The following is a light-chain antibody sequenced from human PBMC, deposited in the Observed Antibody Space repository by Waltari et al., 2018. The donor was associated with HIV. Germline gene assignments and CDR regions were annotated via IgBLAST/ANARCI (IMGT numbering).Light chain of an antibody. Sequence: EVVLTQSPGTVSVPPGERATLSCRTSQSISNNLVWYQMKPGQAPRLVIYDASTRATGIPVRFSGSGSGTEFTLTIASLQSEDFAVYLCQQYNNWPRTFGQGTKVEI. CDR1: QSISNN. CDR3: QQYNNWPRT. CDR2: DAS. J-gene: IGKJ1*01. V-gene: IGKV3-15*01.